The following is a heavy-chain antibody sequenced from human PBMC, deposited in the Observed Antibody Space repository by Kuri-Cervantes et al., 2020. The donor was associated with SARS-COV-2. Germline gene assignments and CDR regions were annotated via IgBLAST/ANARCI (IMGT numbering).Heavy chain of an antibody. Sequence: GGSLRLSYTTSAFTFDDYALAWFRQAPGKGLEWVGFIRSKAYGETTEYAASVKGRFSISRDDSESIAYLQMNSLKTEDTAVYYCSRNFWAGYWPFDYWGQGTLVTVSS. CDR1: AFTFDDYA. V-gene: IGHV3-49*03. J-gene: IGHJ4*02. CDR2: IRSKAYGETT. D-gene: IGHD3/OR15-3a*01. CDR3: SRNFWAGYWPFDY.